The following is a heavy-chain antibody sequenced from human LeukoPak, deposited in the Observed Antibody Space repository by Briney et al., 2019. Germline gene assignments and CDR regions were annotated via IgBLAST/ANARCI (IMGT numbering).Heavy chain of an antibody. J-gene: IGHJ5*02. CDR1: GYTFTNYY. V-gene: IGHV1-46*01. Sequence: ASVKVSCKASGYTFTNYYIHWVRQAPGQGLECMGIINPSGGSTSYVQKFQGRVTMTRDMSTSTVYMELSSLRSEDTAVYYCARGGVGATTYVWFDPWGQGTLVTVSS. D-gene: IGHD1-26*01. CDR2: INPSGGST. CDR3: ARGGVGATTYVWFDP.